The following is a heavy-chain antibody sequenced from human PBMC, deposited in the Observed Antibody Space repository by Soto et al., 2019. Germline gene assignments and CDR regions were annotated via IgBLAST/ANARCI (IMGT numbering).Heavy chain of an antibody. Sequence: SETLSLTCVVYGGSFGAYYLRWMHQPPWKGLEYIGEINHSGSTNYNPSLKSRVTISFDTSNNQISLKLTSVTAADTAVYYCEAYCGSDCFSLDAFDVWGQGTMVTV. CDR2: INHSGST. V-gene: IGHV4-34*01. J-gene: IGHJ3*01. CDR1: GGSFGAYY. CDR3: EAYCGSDCFSLDAFDV. D-gene: IGHD2-21*02.